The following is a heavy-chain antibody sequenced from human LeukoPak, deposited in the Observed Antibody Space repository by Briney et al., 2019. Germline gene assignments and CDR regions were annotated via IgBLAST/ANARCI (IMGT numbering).Heavy chain of an antibody. Sequence: ASVKVSCKASGYTFTGYYMHWVRQAPGQGLEWMGWINPNSGGTNYAQKFQGRVTMTRDTSISTAYMELSRLRYDDTAVYYCARGQSYDSSGYYPLLPWGQGTLVTVSS. J-gene: IGHJ4*02. CDR1: GYTFTGYY. D-gene: IGHD3-22*01. CDR3: ARGQSYDSSGYYPLLP. CDR2: INPNSGGT. V-gene: IGHV1-2*02.